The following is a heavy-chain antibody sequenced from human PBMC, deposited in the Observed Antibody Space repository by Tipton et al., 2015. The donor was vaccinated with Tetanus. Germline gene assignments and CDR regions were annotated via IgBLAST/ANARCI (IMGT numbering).Heavy chain of an antibody. D-gene: IGHD2-8*02. J-gene: IGHJ1*01. CDR3: AGVTAQRTELYFEH. CDR1: GGSISSYY. Sequence: VKPSETLSLICTVSGGSISSYYWSWIRQSAAMGLEWIGRINTSGSSDYNPSLKGRVTMSIDTSGNRFSLDLTSVTAADTAVYYCAGVTAQRTELYFEHWGQGTQVTVSS. CDR2: INTSGSS. V-gene: IGHV4-4*07.